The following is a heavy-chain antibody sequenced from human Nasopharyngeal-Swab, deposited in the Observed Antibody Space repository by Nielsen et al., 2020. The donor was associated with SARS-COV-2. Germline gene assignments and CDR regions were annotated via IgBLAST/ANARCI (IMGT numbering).Heavy chain of an antibody. D-gene: IGHD2-21*02. CDR2: ISSSSYI. Sequence: VRQAPGKGLEWVSSISSSSYIYYADSVRGRFTISRDNAKNSLYLQMNSLRAEDTAVYYCARARRNFVVVSASDYWGQGTLVTVSS. V-gene: IGHV3-69-1*01. J-gene: IGHJ4*02. CDR3: ARARRNFVVVSASDY.